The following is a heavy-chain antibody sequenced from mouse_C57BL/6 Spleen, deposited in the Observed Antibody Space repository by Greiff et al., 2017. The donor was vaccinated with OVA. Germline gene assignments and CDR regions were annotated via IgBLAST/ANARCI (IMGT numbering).Heavy chain of an antibody. V-gene: IGHV1-69*01. CDR1: GYTFTSYW. CDR3: ARLPPTGTGY. Sequence: QVQLKQPGAELVMPGASVKLSCKASGYTFTSYWMHWVKQRPGQGLEWIGEIDPSDSYTNYNQKFKGKSTLTVDKSSSTAYMQLSSLTSEDSAVYYCARLPPTGTGYWGQGTTLTVSS. J-gene: IGHJ2*01. D-gene: IGHD4-1*01. CDR2: IDPSDSYT.